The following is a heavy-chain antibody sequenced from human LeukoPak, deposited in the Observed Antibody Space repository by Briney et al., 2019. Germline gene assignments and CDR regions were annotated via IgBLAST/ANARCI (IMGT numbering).Heavy chain of an antibody. Sequence: SETLSLTCSVSDGSISGVNYYWGWIRQPPGKGLEWIGSIYYGGSTYYNPSLKSRVTISIDKSKKQFSLKLSSVTAADTAVYYCARLSTVTTSFDYWGQGTLVTVSS. J-gene: IGHJ4*02. CDR3: ARLSTVTTSFDY. V-gene: IGHV4-39*01. CDR2: IYYGGST. D-gene: IGHD4-17*01. CDR1: DGSISGVNYY.